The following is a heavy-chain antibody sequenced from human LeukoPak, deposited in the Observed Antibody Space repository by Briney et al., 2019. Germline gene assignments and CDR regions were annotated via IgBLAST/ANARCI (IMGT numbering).Heavy chain of an antibody. J-gene: IGHJ3*02. CDR2: ISAYNYNT. V-gene: IGHV1-18*01. CDR1: GYTFTSYY. D-gene: IGHD3/OR15-3a*01. Sequence: EASVKVSRKASGYTFTSYYISWVRQAPGQGLEWMGWISAYNYNTNYAQKLQGRVTMTTDTSTSTAYMELRSLRSDDTAVYYCARGWTSDAFDIWGQGTMVTVSS. CDR3: ARGWTSDAFDI.